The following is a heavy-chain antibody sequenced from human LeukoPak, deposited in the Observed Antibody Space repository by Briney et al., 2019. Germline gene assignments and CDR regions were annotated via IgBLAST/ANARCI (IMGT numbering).Heavy chain of an antibody. Sequence: ASVKVSCKASGYTFTGYYMHWVRPAPGQGLEWLGWINPNSGGTNYAQKFQGRVTMTRDTSISTAYMELSRLRSDDTAVYYCARARGDDYGDYGALGYWGQGTLVTVSS. CDR1: GYTFTGYY. CDR2: INPNSGGT. D-gene: IGHD4-17*01. V-gene: IGHV1-2*02. J-gene: IGHJ4*02. CDR3: ARARGDDYGDYGALGY.